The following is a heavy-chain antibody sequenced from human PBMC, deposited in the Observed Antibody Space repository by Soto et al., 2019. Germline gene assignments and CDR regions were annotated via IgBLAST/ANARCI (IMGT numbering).Heavy chain of an antibody. CDR2: ISGSGGST. V-gene: IGHV3-23*01. J-gene: IGHJ6*03. D-gene: IGHD1-1*01. Sequence: GGSLRLSCAASGFTFSSYAMSWVRQAPGKGLEWVSAISGSGGSTYYADSVKGRFTISRDNSKNTLYLQMNSLRAEDTAVYYCAKASVRWNYYYYYMDVWGKGTTVTVSS. CDR3: AKASVRWNYYYYYMDV. CDR1: GFTFSSYA.